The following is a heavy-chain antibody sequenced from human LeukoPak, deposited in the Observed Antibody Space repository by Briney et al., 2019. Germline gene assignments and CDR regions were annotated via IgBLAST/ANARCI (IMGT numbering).Heavy chain of an antibody. CDR3: VRGGPFTGTISTPRASDY. CDR1: GFTFSSYA. CDR2: ILSNGGST. D-gene: IGHD1-7*01. J-gene: IGHJ4*02. V-gene: IGHV3-64D*06. Sequence: GGFLRLSCSASGFTFSSYAMHWVRQAPGKGLEYVSAILSNGGSTYYPDSVKGRFTISRDNSKNTLYLQMSSLRAEDTAVYYCVRGGPFTGTISTPRASDYWGQGLLVTVS.